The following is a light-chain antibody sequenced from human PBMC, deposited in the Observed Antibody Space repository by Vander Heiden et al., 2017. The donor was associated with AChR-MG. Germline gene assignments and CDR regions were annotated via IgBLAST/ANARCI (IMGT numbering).Light chain of an antibody. CDR3: MQGTHWPPA. J-gene: IGKJ3*01. Sequence: DVVMTQSPLSLPVTLGQPASISCRSSQSLVYSDGNTYLNWFQQRPGQSPRRLIYKVSNRDSGVPDRFSGSVSGTDFTLKISRVEAEDVGVYNCMQGTHWPPAFGPGTKVDIK. V-gene: IGKV2-30*01. CDR1: QSLVYSDGNTY. CDR2: KVS.